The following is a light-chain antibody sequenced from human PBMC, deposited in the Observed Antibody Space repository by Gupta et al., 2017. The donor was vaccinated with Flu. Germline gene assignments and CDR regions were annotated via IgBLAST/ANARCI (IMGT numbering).Light chain of an antibody. CDR2: GAS. CDR1: QTVSSNY. Sequence: ERATLSCRASQTVSSNYLAWYQQKPGQAPRLLIYGASSRATGIPDRFSGSGSGTDFTLTISRLEPEDFAVYYCQQYGTSPAPFGPGTNVDIK. CDR3: QQYGTSPAP. V-gene: IGKV3-20*01. J-gene: IGKJ3*01.